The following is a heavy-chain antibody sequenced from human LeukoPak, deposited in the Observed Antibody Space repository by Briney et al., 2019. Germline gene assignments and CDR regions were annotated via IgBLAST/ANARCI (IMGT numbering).Heavy chain of an antibody. J-gene: IGHJ4*02. Sequence: GGSLRLSCAASGFTVSSNYMSWVRQAPGKGLEWVSVIYSGGSTYYADSVKGRFTISRDNSENTLYLQMNSLRAEDTALLYCARGLSDSWFHFDYWGQGTLVTVSS. CDR1: GFTVSSNY. D-gene: IGHD6-13*01. CDR2: IYSGGST. V-gene: IGHV3-53*01. CDR3: ARGLSDSWFHFDY.